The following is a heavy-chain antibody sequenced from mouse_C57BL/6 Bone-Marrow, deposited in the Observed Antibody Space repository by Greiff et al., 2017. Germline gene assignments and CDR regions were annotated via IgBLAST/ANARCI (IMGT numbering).Heavy chain of an antibody. J-gene: IGHJ1*03. Sequence: VHVKQSGPELVKPGASVKISCKASGYSFTDYNMNWVKQSNGKSLEWIGVINPNYGTTSYNQKFKGKATLTVDTSSSTAYMERHSLTSEDSAVYFCARLEFDGSSGDWYFDVWGTGTTVNVSS. D-gene: IGHD1-1*01. CDR2: INPNYGTT. CDR3: ARLEFDGSSGDWYFDV. CDR1: GYSFTDYN. V-gene: IGHV1-39*01.